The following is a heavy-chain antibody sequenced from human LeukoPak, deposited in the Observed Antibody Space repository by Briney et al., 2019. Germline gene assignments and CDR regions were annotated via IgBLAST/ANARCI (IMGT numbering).Heavy chain of an antibody. D-gene: IGHD1-1*01. V-gene: IGHV4-59*11. Sequence: PSETLSLTCTVSGGSISSHYWRWIRQPPGKGLEWIGYIYYSGSTNYNPSLKRRVTISVDTSKNQFSLKLSSVTAADTAVYYCARAERASTPHFDYWGQGTLVTVSS. CDR2: IYYSGST. CDR3: ARAERASTPHFDY. J-gene: IGHJ4*02. CDR1: GGSISSHY.